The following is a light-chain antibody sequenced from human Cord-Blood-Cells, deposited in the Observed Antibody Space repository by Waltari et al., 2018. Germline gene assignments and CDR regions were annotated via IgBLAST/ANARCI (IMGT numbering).Light chain of an antibody. V-gene: IGLV2-14*01. Sequence: QSALTQPASGSGSPGQSITISCTGTSSDGGGYNYVPWYQQHPGKAPNLMIYDVSKRPSGVSNRFSGSKSGNTASLTISGLQAEDEADYYCSSYTSSSTWVFGGGTKLTVL. CDR2: DVS. J-gene: IGLJ3*02. CDR1: SSDGGGYNY. CDR3: SSYTSSSTWV.